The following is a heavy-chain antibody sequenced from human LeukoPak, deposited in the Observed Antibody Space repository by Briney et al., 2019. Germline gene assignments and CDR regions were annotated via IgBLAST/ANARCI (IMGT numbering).Heavy chain of an antibody. J-gene: IGHJ4*02. CDR3: AREFATGD. CDR2: INGDGSRT. V-gene: IGHV3-74*03. D-gene: IGHD1-14*01. CDR1: EFTFSTFW. Sequence: GGSLRLSCAASEFTFSTFWMHWVRQAPGKGLVWVSGINGDGSRTEYADSVKGRFTISRDNAKNTLYLQMNSLRGEDTAVYYCAREFATGDWGQGTLGTVSS.